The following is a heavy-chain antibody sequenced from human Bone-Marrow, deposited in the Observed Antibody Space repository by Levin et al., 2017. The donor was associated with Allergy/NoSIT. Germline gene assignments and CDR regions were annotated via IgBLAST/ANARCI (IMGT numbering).Heavy chain of an antibody. CDR3: AREFASSAAH. V-gene: IGHV4-39*07. CDR2: IYYTGTT. CDR1: GGSISSSEYH. J-gene: IGHJ4*02. Sequence: SQTLSLTCTVFGGSISSSEYHWGWIRQPPGMGLEWIGSIYYTGTTYYRPSLRSRVTISVDTSKNQFSLRLRSATAADTAVYYCAREFASSAAHWGQGTLVTVSS. D-gene: IGHD3-10*01.